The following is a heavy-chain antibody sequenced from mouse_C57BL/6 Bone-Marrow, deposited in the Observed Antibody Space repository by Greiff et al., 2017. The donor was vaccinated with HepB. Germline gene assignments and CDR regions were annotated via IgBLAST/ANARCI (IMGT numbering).Heavy chain of an antibody. D-gene: IGHD1-1*01. CDR1: CSPFPCYW. J-gene: IGHJ2*01. CDR2: LLPGSGST. CDR3: ARYDYGSSWGY. V-gene: IGHV1-9*01. Sequence: VQLQASVASLLPPFSSVPLSCPSPCSPFPCYWIEWVKQRPGPGLAWLGALLPGSGSTNYNEKFNCKATFTADTSSNTAYMQLSSLTTEDSAIYYCARYDYGSSWGYWGQGTTLTVSS.